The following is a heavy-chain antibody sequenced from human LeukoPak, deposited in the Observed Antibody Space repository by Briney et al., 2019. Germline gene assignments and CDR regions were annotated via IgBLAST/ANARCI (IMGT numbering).Heavy chain of an antibody. Sequence: GGSLRLSCAASGFAVSSNYMSWVRQAPGKGLEWVSVIYSDLRTYYADSVKGRFTISRDNSKNTLYLQMNSLRAEDTAVYYCATRSRVPVGARGDDAFDIWGQGTMVTVSS. J-gene: IGHJ3*02. CDR2: IYSDLRT. D-gene: IGHD1-26*01. V-gene: IGHV3-66*01. CDR3: ATRSRVPVGARGDDAFDI. CDR1: GFAVSSNY.